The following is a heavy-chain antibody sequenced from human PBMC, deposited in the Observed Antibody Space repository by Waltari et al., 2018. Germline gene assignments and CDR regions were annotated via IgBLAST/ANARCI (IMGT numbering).Heavy chain of an antibody. CDR1: GGTISGYH. V-gene: IGHV4-59*13. J-gene: IGHJ4*02. CDR2: IYNSGST. Sequence: QVQLQESGPGLVKPSETLSPTCPVPGGTISGYHWGGIRQPPGKGLEWIGYIYNSGSTNYNPSLKSRVTISVDTSKSQFSLKLSSVTAADTAVYYCARQRFFDSWGQGTLVTVSS. CDR3: ARQRFFDS. D-gene: IGHD3-3*01.